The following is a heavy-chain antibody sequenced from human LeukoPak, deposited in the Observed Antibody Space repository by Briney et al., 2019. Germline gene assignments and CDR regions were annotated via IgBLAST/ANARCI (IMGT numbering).Heavy chain of an antibody. D-gene: IGHD6-19*01. V-gene: IGHV3-53*01. CDR2: IYSGGNT. CDR3: ARVPSSGWYPSGWFDP. Sequence: GGSLRLSCAASGFTVSSNYMSWVRQAPGKGLEWVSVIYSGGNTYYADSVKGRFTISRDNSKNTLYLQMNSLRVEDTAVYYCARVPSSGWYPSGWFDPWGQGTLVTVSS. CDR1: GFTVSSNY. J-gene: IGHJ5*02.